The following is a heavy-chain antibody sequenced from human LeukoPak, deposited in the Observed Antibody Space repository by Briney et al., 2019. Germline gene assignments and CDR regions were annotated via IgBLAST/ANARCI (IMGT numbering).Heavy chain of an antibody. CDR2: IQYDGSNN. D-gene: IGHD3-3*01. Sequence: LPGGSLRLSCTASGFTFSNSGMHWVRQAPGKGLEWVAFIQYDGSNNYFADSVKGRFTISRDNSRNTLYLHMNNLRTEDTAVYYCAKDADHSYWSASPPYWGQGTQVTVSS. V-gene: IGHV3-30*02. J-gene: IGHJ4*02. CDR1: GFTFSNSG. CDR3: AKDADHSYWSASPPY.